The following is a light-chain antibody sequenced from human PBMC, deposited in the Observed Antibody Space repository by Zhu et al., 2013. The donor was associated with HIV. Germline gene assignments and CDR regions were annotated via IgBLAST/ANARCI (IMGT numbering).Light chain of an antibody. V-gene: IGLV1-40*01. CDR2: GNN. CDR1: SSSIGAGYD. Sequence: QSVLTQPPSVSGAPGQRITISCTGGSSSIGAGYDVHWYQQLPGTAPKLLIYGNNNRPSGVPDRFSGSQSGTSASLAITGLQAEDEADYYCQSFDRSLNGYVFGTGTKVTVL. CDR3: QSFDRSLNGYV. J-gene: IGLJ1*01.